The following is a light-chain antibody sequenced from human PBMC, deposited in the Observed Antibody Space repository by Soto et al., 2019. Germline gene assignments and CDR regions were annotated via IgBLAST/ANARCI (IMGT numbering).Light chain of an antibody. CDR1: QHISEY. J-gene: IGKJ4*01. V-gene: IGKV1-33*01. CDR3: QQYENFPLT. Sequence: DIQMTQSPSSLSSSVGYRFTITWQASQHISEYLNWYQYKPGKAPKLLITDASNLKTGVPSRFSGSGSGTEYTFNINSLQPEDIATYYCQQYENFPLTFGGGTKV. CDR2: DAS.